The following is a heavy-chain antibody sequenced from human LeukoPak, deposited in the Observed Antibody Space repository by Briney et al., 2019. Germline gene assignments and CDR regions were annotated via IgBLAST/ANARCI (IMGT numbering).Heavy chain of an antibody. J-gene: IGHJ3*02. D-gene: IGHD2-2*01. CDR2: IYPGDSDT. Sequence: GESLKISCKGSGYSFTSYWIGWVRQMAGKGLEWMGIIYPGDSDTRYSPSFEGQVTISADKSISTAYLQWSSLKASDTAMYYCARRKYLDCSSTSCRYRGAFDIWGQGTMVTVSS. CDR1: GYSFTSYW. V-gene: IGHV5-51*01. CDR3: ARRKYLDCSSTSCRYRGAFDI.